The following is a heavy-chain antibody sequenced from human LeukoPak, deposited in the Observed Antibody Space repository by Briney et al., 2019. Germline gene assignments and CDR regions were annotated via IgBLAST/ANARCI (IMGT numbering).Heavy chain of an antibody. CDR2: IKPDGSEK. Sequence: GGSLRLSCAASAITFSNSWMNWVRQAPGEGLEWVATIKPDGSEKWYVNSVKGRFTISRDNAKNSLYLQMDSLRAEDTAVYYCARRDGYVIDYWGQGTLVTVSS. D-gene: IGHD3-16*01. CDR3: ARRDGYVIDY. J-gene: IGHJ4*02. V-gene: IGHV3-7*01. CDR1: AITFSNSW.